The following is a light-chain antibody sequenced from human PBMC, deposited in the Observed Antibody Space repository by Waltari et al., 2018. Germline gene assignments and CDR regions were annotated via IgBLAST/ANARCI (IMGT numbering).Light chain of an antibody. V-gene: IGLV2-23*02. J-gene: IGLJ1*01. CDR2: EVI. CDR1: TSDVGNYDL. CDR3: CSYAGRGTYV. Sequence: QSALTQPASVSGTPGQSITISCTGTTSDVGNYDLVSWYQHHPGKAPKLLIFEVIKRPSGVSSRFSGSKSGSTASLIISGLQPDDEADCYCCSYAGRGTYVFGSGTKVTVL.